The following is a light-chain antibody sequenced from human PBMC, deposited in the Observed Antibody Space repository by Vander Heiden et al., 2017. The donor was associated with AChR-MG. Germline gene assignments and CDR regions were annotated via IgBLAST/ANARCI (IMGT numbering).Light chain of an antibody. Sequence: AVATQEPSLTVSPGGTVTPPCGSSTGAVTSGHYPYWFQQKPGQAPRTLIYDTSNKHSWTPARFSGSLLGGKAALTLSGAQPEDEAEYYCLLSYSGARPWVFGGGTKLTVL. J-gene: IGLJ3*02. V-gene: IGLV7-46*01. CDR2: DTS. CDR3: LLSYSGARPWV. CDR1: TGAVTSGHY.